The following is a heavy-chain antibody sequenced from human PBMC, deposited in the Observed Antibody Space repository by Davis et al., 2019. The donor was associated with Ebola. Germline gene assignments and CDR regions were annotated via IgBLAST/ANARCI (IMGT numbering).Heavy chain of an antibody. CDR1: GGSISSYY. Sequence: SETLSLTCTVSGGSISSYYWSWIRQPPGEGLEWIGYISYSGSTNYNPSLKSRVTISVDTSKNQFSLKLSSVTAADTAVYYCARGYSGYHLGPNWFDPWGQGTLVTVSS. CDR3: ARGYSGYHLGPNWFDP. V-gene: IGHV4-59*08. D-gene: IGHD5-12*01. J-gene: IGHJ5*02. CDR2: ISYSGST.